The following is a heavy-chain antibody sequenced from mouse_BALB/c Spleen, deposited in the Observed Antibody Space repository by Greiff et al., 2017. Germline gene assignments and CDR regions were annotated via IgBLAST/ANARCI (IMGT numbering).Heavy chain of an antibody. CDR3: ARGAVYDGYQAWFAY. CDR1: GFSLTGYG. CDR2: IWGDGST. J-gene: IGHJ3*01. Sequence: VQGVESGPGLVAPSQNLSITCTVSGFSLTGYGVNWVRQPPGKGLEWLGMIWGDGSTDYNSALKSRLSISKDNSKSQVFLKMNSLQTDDTARYYCARGAVYDGYQAWFAYWGQGTLVTVSA. V-gene: IGHV2-6-7*01. D-gene: IGHD2-3*01.